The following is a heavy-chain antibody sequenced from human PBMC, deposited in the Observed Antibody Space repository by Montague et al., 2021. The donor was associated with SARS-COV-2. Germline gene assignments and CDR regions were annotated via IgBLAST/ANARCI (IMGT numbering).Heavy chain of an antibody. V-gene: IGHV4-59*12. Sequence: SETLSLTCSGLVSWNRGADRKSTRLHPSHELSLYAVGCMKKRGSTYYNPSLKSRVTISVDTSKNQFSLKLSSVTAADTAVYYCARDGSLRFEILIGPRHYYYGIDVWGQGTTVTV. CDR3: ARDGSLRFEILIGPRHYYYGIDV. D-gene: IGHD3-9*01. CDR2: MKKRGST. CDR1: VSWNRGAD. J-gene: IGHJ6*02.